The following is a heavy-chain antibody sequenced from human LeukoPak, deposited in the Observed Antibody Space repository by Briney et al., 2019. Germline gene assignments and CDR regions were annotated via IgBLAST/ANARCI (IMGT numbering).Heavy chain of an antibody. CDR3: ARSCLGGRFLEWLPTIDY. J-gene: IGHJ4*02. V-gene: IGHV1-2*02. D-gene: IGHD3-3*01. Sequence: ASVKVSCKASGYTFTGYYMHWVRQAPGQGLEWMGWINPNSGGTNYAQKFQGRVTTTRDTSISTAYMELSRLRSDDTAVYYCARSCLGGRFLEWLPTIDYWGQGTLVTVSS. CDR1: GYTFTGYY. CDR2: INPNSGGT.